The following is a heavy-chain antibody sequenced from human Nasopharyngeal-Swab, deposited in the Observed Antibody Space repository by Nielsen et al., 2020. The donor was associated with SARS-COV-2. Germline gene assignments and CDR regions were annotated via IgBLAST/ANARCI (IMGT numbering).Heavy chain of an antibody. Sequence: SETLSLTCAVYGGSFSGYYWSWIRQPPGKGLEWIGEINHSGSTNYNPSLKSRVTISVDTSKNQFSLKLSSVTAADTAVYYCASRIVGPHLGDFDYWGQGTLVTVSS. D-gene: IGHD1-26*01. CDR2: INHSGST. J-gene: IGHJ4*02. CDR3: ASRIVGPHLGDFDY. CDR1: GGSFSGYY. V-gene: IGHV4-34*01.